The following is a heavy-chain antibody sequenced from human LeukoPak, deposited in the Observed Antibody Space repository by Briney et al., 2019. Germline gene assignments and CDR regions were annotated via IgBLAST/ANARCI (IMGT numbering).Heavy chain of an antibody. CDR1: GFAFDDYA. J-gene: IGHJ3*02. Sequence: GGSLRLSCAASGFAFDDYAMHWVRQAPGRGLQWISSIRVGDTSSYADSVKGRFTISRDNSKSALYLLMNSLGGEDTAVYYCAKDRVGSPQNDAFNIWGQGTMVTVSS. CDR3: AKDRVGSPQNDAFNI. V-gene: IGHV3-43D*03. D-gene: IGHD1-26*01. CDR2: IRVGDTS.